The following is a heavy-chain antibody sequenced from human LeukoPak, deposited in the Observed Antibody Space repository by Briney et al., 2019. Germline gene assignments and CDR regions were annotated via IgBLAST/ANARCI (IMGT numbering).Heavy chain of an antibody. J-gene: IGHJ4*02. V-gene: IGHV3-11*04. CDR3: ARGLSYAVAYGDY. CDR1: GFTFSDYY. CDR2: ISSSGSTI. Sequence: PGGSLRLSCAASGFTFSDYYMSWIRQAPGKGLEWVSYISSSGSTIYYADSVRGRFTVSRDNAKNTLYLQLNSLRADDTAVYYCARGLSYAVAYGDYWGQGTLVTVSS. D-gene: IGHD6-19*01.